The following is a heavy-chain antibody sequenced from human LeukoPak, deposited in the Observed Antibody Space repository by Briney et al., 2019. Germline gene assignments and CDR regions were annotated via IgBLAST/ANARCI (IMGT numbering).Heavy chain of an antibody. D-gene: IGHD1-26*01. CDR3: ARDWELGH. Sequence: SETLSLTCTVSGGSICNFFWSWIRQSPGEGLEWIGFIYENGRTSYNPSLKSRVTISVDMSKNQFSLRLTSMTAADTAVYYCARDWELGHWGRGILVTVTS. J-gene: IGHJ4*02. CDR1: GGSICNFF. CDR2: IYENGRT. V-gene: IGHV4-59*01.